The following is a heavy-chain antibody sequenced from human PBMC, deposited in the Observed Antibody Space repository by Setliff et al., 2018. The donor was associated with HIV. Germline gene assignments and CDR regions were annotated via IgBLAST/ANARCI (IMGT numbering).Heavy chain of an antibody. CDR1: GVSINRTDHY. Sequence: PSETLSLTCSVSGVSINRTDHYWGWIRQSPGKRLAWIGSVSQSGSTYYNPSLKSRITISVDRSKNLFSLKLNSVTAADQGVYYCARVPVAGANWFDPWGLGTLVTVS. D-gene: IGHD2-21*01. CDR2: VSQSGST. J-gene: IGHJ5*02. CDR3: ARVPVAGANWFDP. V-gene: IGHV4-39*01.